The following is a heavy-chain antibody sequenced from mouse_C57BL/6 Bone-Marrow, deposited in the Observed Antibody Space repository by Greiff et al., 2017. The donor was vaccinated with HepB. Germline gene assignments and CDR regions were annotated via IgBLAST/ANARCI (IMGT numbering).Heavy chain of an antibody. J-gene: IGHJ3*01. Sequence: VQLQQPGAELVKPGASVKMSCKASGYTFTSYWITWVKQRPGQGLEWIGDIYPGSGSTNYNEKFKSKATLTVDTSSSTAYMELRSLTSEDSAVYFCARTIYYDYGPWFAYWGQGTLVTVSA. V-gene: IGHV1-55*01. CDR1: GYTFTSYW. CDR3: ARTIYYDYGPWFAY. D-gene: IGHD2-4*01. CDR2: IYPGSGST.